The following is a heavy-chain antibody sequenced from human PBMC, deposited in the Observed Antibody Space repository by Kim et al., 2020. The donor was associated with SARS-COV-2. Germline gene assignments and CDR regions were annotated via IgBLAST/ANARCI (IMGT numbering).Heavy chain of an antibody. J-gene: IGHJ5*02. CDR3: ARREMTGLVGRGWFDP. D-gene: IGHD3-9*01. CDR2: VHCSGST. V-gene: IGHV4-39*01. Sequence: SETLSLTCTVSGGSISRSNSNWGWLRQPPGKGLEWIGNVHCSGSTFYNPSLKSRVTIDVDTSENQLSLKLTSAAATAAAVCYCARREMTGLVGRGWFDP. CDR1: GGSISRSNSN.